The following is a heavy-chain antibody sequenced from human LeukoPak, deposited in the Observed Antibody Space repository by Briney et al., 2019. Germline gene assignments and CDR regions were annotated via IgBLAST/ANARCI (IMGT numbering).Heavy chain of an antibody. D-gene: IGHD3-10*01. CDR2: SYYSGST. J-gene: IGHJ3*02. CDR3: AREPALLRFEDAFDI. V-gene: IGHV4-39*07. CDR1: GGSISSTTYY. Sequence: SETLSLTCTVSGGSISSTTYYWGWIRQPPGKGLEWIGSSYYSGSTYYNPSLKSRVTISVDTSKNQFSLKLSSVTAADTAVYYCAREPALLRFEDAFDIWGQGTMVTVSS.